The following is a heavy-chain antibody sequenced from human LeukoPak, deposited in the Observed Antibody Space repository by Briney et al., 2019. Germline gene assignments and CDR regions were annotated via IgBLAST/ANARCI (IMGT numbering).Heavy chain of an antibody. CDR3: ASGGYYYYYYMDV. Sequence: ASVKVSCKASGYTFTSYGISWVRQAPGQGLEWMGGIIPIFGTANYAQKFQGRVTITTDESTSTAYMELSSLRSEDTAVYYCASGGYYYYYYMDVWGKGTTVTVSS. V-gene: IGHV1-69*05. CDR2: IIPIFGTA. D-gene: IGHD3-16*01. CDR1: GYTFTSYG. J-gene: IGHJ6*03.